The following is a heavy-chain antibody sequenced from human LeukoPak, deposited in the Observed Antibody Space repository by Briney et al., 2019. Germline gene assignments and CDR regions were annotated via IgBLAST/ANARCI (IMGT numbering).Heavy chain of an antibody. D-gene: IGHD3-10*01. CDR2: IYPGDSDT. CDR1: GYNFPSYW. CDR3: ARSYGSGSYGGAFDI. J-gene: IGHJ3*02. Sequence: GESLKISCKGSGYNFPSYWIAWVRQMPGKGLEWMGIIYPGDSDTRYSPSFQGQVTMSADKSISTAYLQWSSLKASDTAMYYCARSYGSGSYGGAFDIWGQGTMVTVSS. V-gene: IGHV5-51*01.